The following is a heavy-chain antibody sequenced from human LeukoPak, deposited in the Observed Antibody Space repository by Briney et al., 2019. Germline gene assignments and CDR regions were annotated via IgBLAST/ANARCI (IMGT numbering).Heavy chain of an antibody. V-gene: IGHV3-74*01. J-gene: IGHJ4*02. Sequence: PGGSLRLSCAASGFTFSSYWTQWVRQAPGKGLVWVSRINGDGSTTTYAYSVKGRFTMSRDNASNTLYLQMNSLGAEDTAVYYCARVTWNYVPFDYWGQGTLVTVSS. CDR3: ARVTWNYVPFDY. CDR2: INGDGSTT. CDR1: GFTFSSYW. D-gene: IGHD3-10*02.